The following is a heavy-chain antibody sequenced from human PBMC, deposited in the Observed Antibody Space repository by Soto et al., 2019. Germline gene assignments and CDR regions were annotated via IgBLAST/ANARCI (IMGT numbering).Heavy chain of an antibody. D-gene: IGHD3-10*01. J-gene: IGHJ4*02. Sequence: EVQLVESGGGLVQPGGSLRLSCAASGFTFSSYSMNWVRQAPGKGLEWVSYISSSSSTIYYADSVKGRFTISRDNAKNSLYLQMNSLRAEDTAVYYCARLRGYYGSATYYFDYWGQGTLVTVSS. V-gene: IGHV3-48*01. CDR1: GFTFSSYS. CDR3: ARLRGYYGSATYYFDY. CDR2: ISSSSSTI.